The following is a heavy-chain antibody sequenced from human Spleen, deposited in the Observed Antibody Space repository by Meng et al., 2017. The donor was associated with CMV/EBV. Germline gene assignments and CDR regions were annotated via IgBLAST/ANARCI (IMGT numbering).Heavy chain of an antibody. V-gene: IGHV4-34*01. D-gene: IGHD3-22*01. CDR3: VRDSSDSVAFDI. CDR1: GGPFSGYY. Sequence: SETLSLTCTVSGGPFSGYYWIWIRQPPGKGLEWIGEISHSGSTNYNPSLKSRLTISVDTSKKQFSLKLTSVTAADSAVYYCVRDSSDSVAFDIWGQGTMVTVSS. CDR2: ISHSGST. J-gene: IGHJ3*02.